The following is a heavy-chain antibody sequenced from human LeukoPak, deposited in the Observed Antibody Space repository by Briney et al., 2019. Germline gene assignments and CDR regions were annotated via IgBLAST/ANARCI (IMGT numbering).Heavy chain of an antibody. CDR1: GYTFTSYG. CDR3: ARDRAAMVTNPLDAFDI. J-gene: IGHJ3*02. CDR2: ISAYNGNT. Sequence: ASVQVSCQASGYTFTSYGFSWVRQAPGQGLEGMGWISAYNGNTNYAQKLQGRVTMTTDTSTSTAYMELRSLRSDDTAVYYCARDRAAMVTNPLDAFDIWGQGTMVTVSS. D-gene: IGHD5-18*01. V-gene: IGHV1-18*01.